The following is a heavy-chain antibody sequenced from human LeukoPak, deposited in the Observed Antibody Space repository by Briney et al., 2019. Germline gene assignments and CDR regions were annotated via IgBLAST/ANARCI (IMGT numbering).Heavy chain of an antibody. CDR3: ARLSYSEDILTGYEGYFDY. CDR1: GYSFTSYW. CDR2: IYPGDSDT. D-gene: IGHD3-9*01. Sequence: GESLKISCKGSGYSFTSYWIGWVRQMPGKGLEWMGIIYPGDSDTRYSPSFQGQVTISADKSISTAYLQWSSLKASDTAMYYCARLSYSEDILTGYEGYFDYWGQGTLVTVSS. J-gene: IGHJ4*02. V-gene: IGHV5-51*01.